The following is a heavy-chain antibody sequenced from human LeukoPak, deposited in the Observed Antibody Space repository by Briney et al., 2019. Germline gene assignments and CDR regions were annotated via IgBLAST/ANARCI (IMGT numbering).Heavy chain of an antibody. CDR2: ISRDSRVT. Sequence: GGSLRLSCAASGFTFDDYAMHWVRQPPGKGLEWVAGISRDSRVTGYADSVEGRFTISRDSGEKFVYLQMNSLRTEDTALYYCAKVIAHLSYAMDVWGQGTTVTVSS. J-gene: IGHJ6*02. CDR3: AKVIAHLSYAMDV. D-gene: IGHD2-15*01. CDR1: GFTFDDYA. V-gene: IGHV3-9*01.